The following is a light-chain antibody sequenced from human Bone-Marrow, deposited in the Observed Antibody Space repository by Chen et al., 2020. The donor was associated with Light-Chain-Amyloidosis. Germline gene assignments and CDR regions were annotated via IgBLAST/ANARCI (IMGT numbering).Light chain of an antibody. CDR2: EVS. CDR1: SSDVGSDNL. J-gene: IGLJ3*02. V-gene: IGLV2-23*02. Sequence: QSALTQPASVSGSPGQSITISCTGTSSDVGSDNLVSWYQQHPGKAPQLMIYEVSKRPSGVSNRFSGSKSGNTASLTVSGRQAEDEADYYCCSYAGSSSWVFGGGTKLTVL. CDR3: CSYAGSSSWV.